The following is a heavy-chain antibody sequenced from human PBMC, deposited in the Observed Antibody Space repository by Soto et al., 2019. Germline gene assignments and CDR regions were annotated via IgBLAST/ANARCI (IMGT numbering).Heavy chain of an antibody. CDR3: AGTYYYDSSGYYYVDY. V-gene: IGHV4-30-4*01. J-gene: IGHJ4*02. Sequence: QVQLQESGPGLVKPSQTMSRTCTVSGGSISSGDYYWSWIRQPPGKGLEWIGYIYYSGRTYYNPSLKSRVTISVDTSKNQFSLKLSSVTAADTAVYYCAGTYYYDSSGYYYVDYWGQGTLVTVSS. CDR2: IYYSGRT. D-gene: IGHD3-22*01. CDR1: GGSISSGDYY.